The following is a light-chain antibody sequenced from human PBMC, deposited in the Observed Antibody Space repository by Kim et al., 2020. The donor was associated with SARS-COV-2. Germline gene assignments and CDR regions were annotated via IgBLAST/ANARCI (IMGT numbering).Light chain of an antibody. CDR2: KAS. Sequence: DIQITQSPSTLSASVGDRVTITCRASQSISSWLAWYQQKPGKAPKLLIHKASSLESGVPSRFSGSGSGTEFTLTISSLQPDDFATYYCQQYNSYERTFGQGTKVDIK. V-gene: IGKV1-5*03. CDR3: QQYNSYERT. J-gene: IGKJ1*01. CDR1: QSISSW.